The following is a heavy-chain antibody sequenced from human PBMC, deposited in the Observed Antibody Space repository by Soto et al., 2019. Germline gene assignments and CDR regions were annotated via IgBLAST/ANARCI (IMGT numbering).Heavy chain of an antibody. J-gene: IGHJ6*02. CDR1: GYSFTSYW. CDR3: ARTAAAGKYYYGVDV. CDR2: IYPGDSDT. Sequence: LKISCKGSGYSFTSYWIGWVRQMPGKGLERMGIIYPGDSDTRYSPSFQGQVTISADKSISTAYLQWSSLKASDTAIYYCARTAAAGKYYYGVDVWGQGTTVTVSS. D-gene: IGHD6-13*01. V-gene: IGHV5-51*01.